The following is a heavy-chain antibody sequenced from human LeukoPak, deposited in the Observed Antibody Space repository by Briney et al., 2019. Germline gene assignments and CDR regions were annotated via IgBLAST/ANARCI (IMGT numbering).Heavy chain of an antibody. CDR1: GYTFTGYY. D-gene: IGHD3-3*01. CDR2: INPNSGGT. V-gene: IGHV1-2*02. CDR3: ARDGPYYDFWSGYSRSTGFDP. J-gene: IGHJ5*02. Sequence: ASAKVSCKASGYTFTGYYMHWVRPAPGQGLEWMGWINPNSGGTNYAQKFQGRVTMTRDTSISTAYMELSRLRSDDTAVYYCARDGPYYDFWSGYSRSTGFDPWGQGTLVTVSS.